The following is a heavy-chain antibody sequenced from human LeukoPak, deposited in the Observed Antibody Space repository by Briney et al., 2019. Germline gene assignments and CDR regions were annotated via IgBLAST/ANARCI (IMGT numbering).Heavy chain of an antibody. V-gene: IGHV3-48*01. CDR2: ISSSSSSI. D-gene: IGHD3/OR15-3a*01. Sequence: GGSLRLSCAASGFTFRTYSMNWVRQAPGKGLEWVSYISSSSSSIFYADSVKGRFTISRDNAKNSLYLQVNSLRAEDAAVYYCAREVREDGLGAFDIWGQGTMVTVSS. J-gene: IGHJ3*02. CDR1: GFTFRTYS. CDR3: AREVREDGLGAFDI.